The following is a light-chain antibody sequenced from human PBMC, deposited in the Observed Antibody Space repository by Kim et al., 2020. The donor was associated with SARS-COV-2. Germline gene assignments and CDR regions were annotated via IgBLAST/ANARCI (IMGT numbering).Light chain of an antibody. J-gene: IGLJ2*01. CDR1: SSAVDAYDS. Sequence: QSLTCSYARSSSAVDAYDSVSLFRHHPGKAPNLIIYEVSKRPSGVPDRFCDSKSGNTASLTLSGLQTEDEADYHCSSYGGSHNFVFGGGTQLAVL. V-gene: IGLV2-8*01. CDR3: SSYGGSHNFV. CDR2: EVS.